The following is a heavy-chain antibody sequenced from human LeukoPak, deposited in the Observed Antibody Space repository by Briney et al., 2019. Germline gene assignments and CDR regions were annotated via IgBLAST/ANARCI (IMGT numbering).Heavy chain of an antibody. Sequence: GASVKVSCKASGYTFTGYYMHWVRQAPGQGLEWMGWINPNSGGTNYAQKFQGRVTMTRDTSISTAYMELSRLRSDDTAVYYCARDRGGSYGLGFDPWGQGTLVTVSS. V-gene: IGHV1-2*02. CDR2: INPNSGGT. D-gene: IGHD1-26*01. J-gene: IGHJ5*02. CDR1: GYTFTGYY. CDR3: ARDRGGSYGLGFDP.